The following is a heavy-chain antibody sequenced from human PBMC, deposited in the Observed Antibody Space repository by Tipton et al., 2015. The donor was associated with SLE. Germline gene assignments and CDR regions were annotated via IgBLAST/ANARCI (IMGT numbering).Heavy chain of an antibody. CDR3: SRGSNDDGDYGFDY. V-gene: IGHV4-4*08. D-gene: IGHD4-17*01. J-gene: IGHJ4*02. CDR1: GGSITSYY. Sequence: TLSLTCSVSGGSITSYYWNWIRQSPGKGLEWIGYIYTSGRTNYNPSLKSRVTISVDALKSQFSLSLSSVTAADTAVYYCSRGSNDDGDYGFDYWGQGTLVTVSS. CDR2: IYTSGRT.